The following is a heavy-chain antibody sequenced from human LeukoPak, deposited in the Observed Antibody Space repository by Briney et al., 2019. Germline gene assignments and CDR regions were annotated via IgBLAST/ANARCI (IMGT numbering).Heavy chain of an antibody. Sequence: GGSLKLSCAASGFTFSSYSMNWVRQAPGKGLEWLSYISSSSSTIYYADSVKGRFTISRDNAKNSLYLQMNSLRAEDTAVYYCARISDTVTTPFDYWGQGTLVTVSS. CDR2: ISSSSSTI. CDR1: GFTFSSYS. D-gene: IGHD4-17*01. J-gene: IGHJ4*02. V-gene: IGHV3-48*01. CDR3: ARISDTVTTPFDY.